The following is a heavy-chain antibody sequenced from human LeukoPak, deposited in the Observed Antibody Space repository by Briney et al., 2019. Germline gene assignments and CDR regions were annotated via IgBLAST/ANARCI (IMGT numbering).Heavy chain of an antibody. V-gene: IGHV3-11*01. Sequence: PGGSLRLSCAASGFTFSDYYMSWIRQAPGKGMEWVSYIGDSGSYIYYADSVKGRFTISRDNSKNTLYLQMNSLRAEDTAVYYCAKGATISTTGSIAVAGIDYWGQGTLVTVSS. CDR3: AKGATISTTGSIAVAGIDY. J-gene: IGHJ4*02. CDR1: GFTFSDYY. D-gene: IGHD6-19*01. CDR2: IGDSGSYI.